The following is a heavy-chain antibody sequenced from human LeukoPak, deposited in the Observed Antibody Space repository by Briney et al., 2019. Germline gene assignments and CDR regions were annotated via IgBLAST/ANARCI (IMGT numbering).Heavy chain of an antibody. D-gene: IGHD1-26*01. J-gene: IGHJ3*02. CDR2: INWNGGST. CDR3: ARDYNGGSWRGIGSEAFDI. V-gene: IGHV3-20*04. Sequence: PGGSLRLSCAASGFTFDDYGMSWVRQAPGKGLEWVSGINWNGGSTGYADSVKGRFTISRDNAKNSLYLQMNSLRAEDTALYYCARDYNGGSWRGIGSEAFDIWGQGTMVTVSS. CDR1: GFTFDDYG.